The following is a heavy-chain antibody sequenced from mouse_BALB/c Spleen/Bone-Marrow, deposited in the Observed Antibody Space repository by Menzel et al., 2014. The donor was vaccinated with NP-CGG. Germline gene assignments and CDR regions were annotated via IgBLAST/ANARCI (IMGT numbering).Heavy chain of an antibody. D-gene: IGHD4-1*01. CDR1: GFTFSDYA. CDR3: ARQENWALDY. J-gene: IGHJ2*01. CDR2: ITSGGGST. V-gene: IGHV5-9-3*01. Sequence: EVQLVESGGGLVKPGGSLKLSCAASGFTFSDYAVSWVRQSPEKRLKWVATITSGGGSTYYPDSVKGRFTISRDNAKNSLYLQMSSLRSEATAMYYCARQENWALDYWGQGTTLTVSS.